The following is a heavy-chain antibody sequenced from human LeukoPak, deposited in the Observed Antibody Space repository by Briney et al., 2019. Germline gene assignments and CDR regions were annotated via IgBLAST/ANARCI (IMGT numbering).Heavy chain of an antibody. CDR3: ARVSGGDVLLWFGELSY. Sequence: GGSLRLSCAASGFTFSSYSMNWVRQAPGKGLEWVSYISSSSSTIYYADSVKGRFTISRDNAKNSLYLQMNSLRAEDTAVYYCARVSGGDVLLWFGELSYWGQGTLVTVSS. D-gene: IGHD3-10*01. CDR1: GFTFSSYS. CDR2: ISSSSSTI. J-gene: IGHJ4*02. V-gene: IGHV3-48*04.